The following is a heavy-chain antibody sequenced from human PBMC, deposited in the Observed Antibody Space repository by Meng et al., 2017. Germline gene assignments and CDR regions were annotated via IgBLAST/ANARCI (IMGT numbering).Heavy chain of an antibody. CDR3: ARDPAESLWFGESKNAFDI. CDR2: IYHSGST. V-gene: IGHV4-38-2*02. J-gene: IGHJ3*02. D-gene: IGHD3-10*01. Sequence: SETLSLTCTVSGYSISSGYYWGWIRQPPGKGLEWIGSIYHSGSTYYNPSLKSRVTISVDTSKNQFSLKLSSVTAADTAVYYCARDPAESLWFGESKNAFDIWGQGTMVTVSS. CDR1: GYSISSGYY.